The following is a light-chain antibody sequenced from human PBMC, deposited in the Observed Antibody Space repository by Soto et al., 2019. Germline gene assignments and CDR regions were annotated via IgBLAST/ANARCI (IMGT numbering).Light chain of an antibody. J-gene: IGKJ4*01. Sequence: DIQMTQSPSSLSASVGDRVTITCQADQGISKSLSWYQQKPGMVPKLLIYDASNLETGVPSRFSGSGSGIDFTLTISSLQPEDFGRDYCQQYDDLPFTFGGGTKVEIK. CDR2: DAS. V-gene: IGKV1-33*01. CDR1: QGISKS. CDR3: QQYDDLPFT.